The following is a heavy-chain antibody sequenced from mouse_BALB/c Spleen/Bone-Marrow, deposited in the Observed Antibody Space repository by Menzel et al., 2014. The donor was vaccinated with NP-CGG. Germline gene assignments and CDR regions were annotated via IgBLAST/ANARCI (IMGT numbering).Heavy chain of an antibody. CDR1: GLDSSRYW. CDR3: ARLGYYGGFAY. D-gene: IGHD2-3*01. Sequence: EVMLVESGGGLVQPGGSLKLSCAASGLDSSRYWMSWVRQAPGKGLQWIGEINPDSGTINYTPSLKDKFIISRDNAKNTLYLQMSKVRSEDTALYYCARLGYYGGFAYWGQGTLVTVSA. CDR2: INPDSGTI. J-gene: IGHJ3*01. V-gene: IGHV4-1*02.